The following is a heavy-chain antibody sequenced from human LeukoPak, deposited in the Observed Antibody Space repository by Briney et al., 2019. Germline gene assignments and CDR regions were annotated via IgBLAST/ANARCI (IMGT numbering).Heavy chain of an antibody. CDR2: ISSSGSTI. Sequence: GGSLRLSCAASGFTFSSYEMNWVRQAPGKGLEWVSYISSSGSTIYYADSVKGRFTISRDNAKNSLYLQMNSLRAEDTAVYYCARVSGTVTLPVDYWGQGTLVTVSS. V-gene: IGHV3-48*03. CDR1: GFTFSSYE. D-gene: IGHD4-17*01. J-gene: IGHJ4*02. CDR3: ARVSGTVTLPVDY.